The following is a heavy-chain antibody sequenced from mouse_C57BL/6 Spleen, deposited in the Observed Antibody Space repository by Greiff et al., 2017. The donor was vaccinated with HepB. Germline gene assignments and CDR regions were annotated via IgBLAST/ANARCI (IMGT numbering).Heavy chain of an antibody. Sequence: LQESGAELVKPGASVKISCKASGYAFSSYWMNWVKQRPGKGLEWIGQIYPGDGDTNYNGKFKGKATLTADKSSSTAYMQLSSLTSEDSAVYFCARSGDYDSFAYWGQRTLVTVSA. CDR2: IYPGDGDT. V-gene: IGHV1-80*01. J-gene: IGHJ3*01. CDR3: ARSGDYDSFAY. CDR1: GYAFSSYW. D-gene: IGHD2-4*01.